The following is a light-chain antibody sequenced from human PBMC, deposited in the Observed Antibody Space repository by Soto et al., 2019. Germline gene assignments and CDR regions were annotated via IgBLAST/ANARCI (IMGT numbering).Light chain of an antibody. V-gene: IGKV3D-20*02. CDR2: DAS. CDR1: QSVSSSY. J-gene: IGKJ1*01. Sequence: EIVLTQSPGTLSLSPGERATLSCRASQSVSSSYLAWYQQKPGQAPRLIIYDASKRATGVPARFSGSGSGTDFTLTVSTLEPEDFAVYFCQQRANWQPVTFGQGTKVDIK. CDR3: QQRANWQPVT.